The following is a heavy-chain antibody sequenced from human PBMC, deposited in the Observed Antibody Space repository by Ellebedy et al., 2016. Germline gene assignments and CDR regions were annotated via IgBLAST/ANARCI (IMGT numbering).Heavy chain of an antibody. CDR3: TRGTNYDFWSGYYNYYYGMDV. CDR2: IRSKAYGGTT. J-gene: IGHJ6*02. CDR1: GFTFGDYA. Sequence: GGFLRLSCTASGFTFGDYAMSWFRQAPGKGLEWVGFIRSKAYGGTTEYAASVKGRFTISRDDSKSIAYLQMNSLKTEDTAVYYCTRGTNYDFWSGYYNYYYGMDVWGQGTTVTVSS. D-gene: IGHD3-3*01. V-gene: IGHV3-49*03.